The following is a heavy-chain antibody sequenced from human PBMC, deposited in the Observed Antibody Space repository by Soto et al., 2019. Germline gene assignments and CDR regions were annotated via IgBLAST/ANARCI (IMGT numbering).Heavy chain of an antibody. Sequence: GGSLRLSCAASGFTFSEYGMHWVRQPPGKGLEWVAVIWYDGSGKYYADSVKGRFIISRDSSRNTLYLQIDSLRAEDTAVYYCARDGPGSASGSFHNGYYYYGMDVWGQGTTVTVSS. D-gene: IGHD3-10*01. J-gene: IGHJ6*02. CDR2: IWYDGSGK. V-gene: IGHV3-33*08. CDR3: ARDGPGSASGSFHNGYYYYGMDV. CDR1: GFTFSEYG.